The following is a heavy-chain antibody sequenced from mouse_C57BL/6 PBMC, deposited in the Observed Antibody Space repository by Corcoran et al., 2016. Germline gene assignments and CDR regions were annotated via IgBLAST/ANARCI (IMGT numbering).Heavy chain of an antibody. D-gene: IGHD2-4*01. CDR1: GYTFTTYG. Sequence: QIQLVQSGPELKKPGETVKISCKASGYTFTTYGMSWVKQAPGKGLKWMGWINTYSGVPTYADDFKGRFAFSLETSASTAYLQINNRKNEDTATYFCARGDDYDFSWFAYWGQGTLVTVSA. CDR2: INTYSGVP. V-gene: IGHV9-3*01. J-gene: IGHJ3*01. CDR3: ARGDDYDFSWFAY.